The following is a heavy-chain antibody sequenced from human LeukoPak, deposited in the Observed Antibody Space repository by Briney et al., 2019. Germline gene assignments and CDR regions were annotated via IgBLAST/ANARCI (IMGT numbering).Heavy chain of an antibody. CDR1: GGSFSGYY. CDR3: ARQGSTTLLDYYYYYMDV. V-gene: IGHV4-34*01. CDR2: INHSGST. D-gene: IGHD2-2*01. Sequence: PSETLSLTCAVYGGSFSGYYWSWIRQPPGKGLEWIGEINHSGSTNYNPSLKSRVTISVDTSKNQFSLKLSSVTAADTAVYYCARQGSTTLLDYYYYYMDVWGKGTTVTVSS. J-gene: IGHJ6*03.